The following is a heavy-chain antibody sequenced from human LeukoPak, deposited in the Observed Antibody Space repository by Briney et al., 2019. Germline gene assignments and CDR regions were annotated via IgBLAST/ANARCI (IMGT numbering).Heavy chain of an antibody. CDR1: GYTFTGYY. D-gene: IGHD2-2*02. J-gene: IGHJ4*02. CDR2: INPNSGGT. Sequence: ASVKVSCKASGYTFTGYYMHWVRQAPGQGLEWMGWINPNSGGTNYAQKFQGWVTMTRDTSISTAYMELSRLRSDDTAVYYCARARQLQLLYSHWGQGTLVTVSS. CDR3: ARARQLQLLYSH. V-gene: IGHV1-2*04.